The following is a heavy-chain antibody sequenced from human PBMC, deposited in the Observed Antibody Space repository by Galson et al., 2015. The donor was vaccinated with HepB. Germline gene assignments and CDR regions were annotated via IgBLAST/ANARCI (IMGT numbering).Heavy chain of an antibody. Sequence: SLRLSCAASGITFTSYAMSWVRQAPGKGLEWVSGTIGSGGSTYYADSVEGRFTISRDNSKNTLFLQMNNVRAEDTAVYYCAKRRGRMFQFSNHYSYYAMDVWGQGTTVTVSS. CDR2: TIGSGGST. D-gene: IGHD3-10*02. CDR3: AKRRGRMFQFSNHYSYYAMDV. CDR1: GITFTSYA. V-gene: IGHV3-23*01. J-gene: IGHJ6*02.